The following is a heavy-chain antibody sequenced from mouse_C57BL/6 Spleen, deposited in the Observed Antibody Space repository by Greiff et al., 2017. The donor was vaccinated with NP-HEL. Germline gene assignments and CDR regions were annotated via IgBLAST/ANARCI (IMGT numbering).Heavy chain of an antibody. Sequence: PWSSVKLSCKASGYTFTSYWMHWVKQRPIQGLEWIGNIDPSDSETHYNQKFKDKATLTVDKSSSTAYMQLSSLTSEDSAVYYCARSTMVTPSFAYWGQGTLVTVSA. V-gene: IGHV1-52*01. J-gene: IGHJ3*01. CDR3: ARSTMVTPSFAY. D-gene: IGHD2-1*01. CDR2: IDPSDSET. CDR1: GYTFTSYW.